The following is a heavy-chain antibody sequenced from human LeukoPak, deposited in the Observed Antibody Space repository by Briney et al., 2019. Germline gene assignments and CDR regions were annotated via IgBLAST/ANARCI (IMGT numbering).Heavy chain of an antibody. J-gene: IGHJ4*02. Sequence: GRSLRLSCAASGFTFSSYGMHWVRQAPGKGLEWVAVIWYDGSNKYYADSVKGRFTISRDNSKNTLYLQMNSLRAEDTAVYYCAKDVGAIYMPHPYFDYWGQGTLVTVSS. D-gene: IGHD1-26*01. CDR3: AKDVGAIYMPHPYFDY. V-gene: IGHV3-33*06. CDR1: GFTFSSYG. CDR2: IWYDGSNK.